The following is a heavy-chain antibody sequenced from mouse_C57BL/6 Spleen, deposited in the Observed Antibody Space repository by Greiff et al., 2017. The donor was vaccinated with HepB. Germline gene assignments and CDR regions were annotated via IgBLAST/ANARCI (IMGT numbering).Heavy chain of an antibody. CDR3: TRGWDGFAY. CDR1: GFTFSSYA. Sequence: EVHLVESGEGLVKPGGSLKLSCAASGFTFSSYAMSWVRQTPEKRLEWVAYISSGGDYIYYADTVKGRFTISRDNARNTLYLQMSSMKSEDTAMYYCTRGWDGFAYWGQGTLVTVSA. CDR2: ISSGGDYI. V-gene: IGHV5-9-1*02. D-gene: IGHD4-1*01. J-gene: IGHJ3*01.